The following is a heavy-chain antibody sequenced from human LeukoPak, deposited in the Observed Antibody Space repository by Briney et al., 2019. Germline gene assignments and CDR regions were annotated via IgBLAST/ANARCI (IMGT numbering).Heavy chain of an antibody. CDR3: ARVRSRVSSSGYYYDDY. CDR1: GYTFTSYG. CDR2: ISAYNGNT. V-gene: IGHV1-18*01. D-gene: IGHD3-22*01. J-gene: IGHJ4*02. Sequence: ASVKVSFKASGYTFTSYGISWVRQAPGQGLEWMGWISAYNGNTNYAQKLQGRVTMTTDTSTSTAYMELRSLRSDDTAVYYCARVRSRVSSSGYYYDDYWGQGTLVTVSS.